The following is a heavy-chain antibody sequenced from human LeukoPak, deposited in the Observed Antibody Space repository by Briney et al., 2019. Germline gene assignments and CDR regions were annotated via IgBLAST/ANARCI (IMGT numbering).Heavy chain of an antibody. V-gene: IGHV1-69*13. CDR3: ARVEPGAQRFGAFDI. CDR2: IIPIFGTA. J-gene: IGHJ3*02. CDR1: GGTFSSYA. D-gene: IGHD3-10*01. Sequence: ASVKVSCKASGGTFSSYAISWVRQAPGQGLEWMGGIIPIFGTANYAQKFQGRLKITADESTSTAYMELSSLRSEDTAVYYCARVEPGAQRFGAFDIWGQGTMVTVSS.